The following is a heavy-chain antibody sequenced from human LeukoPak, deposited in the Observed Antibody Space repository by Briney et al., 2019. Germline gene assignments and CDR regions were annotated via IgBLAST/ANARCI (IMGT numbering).Heavy chain of an antibody. Sequence: ASVKVSCKASGYTFTGYYMHWVRPAPGQGLEWMGWINPNSGGTNYAQKFQGRVTMTRDTSISTAYMELSRLRSDDTAVYYCARDAGYSYGRAFDYWGQGTLVTVSS. V-gene: IGHV1-2*02. CDR2: INPNSGGT. D-gene: IGHD5-18*01. CDR3: ARDAGYSYGRAFDY. J-gene: IGHJ4*02. CDR1: GYTFTGYY.